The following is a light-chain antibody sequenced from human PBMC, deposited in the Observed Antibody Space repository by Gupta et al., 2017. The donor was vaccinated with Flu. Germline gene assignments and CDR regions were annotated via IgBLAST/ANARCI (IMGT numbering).Light chain of an antibody. V-gene: IGKV3-15*01. J-gene: IGKJ2*03. CDR1: QSVSSN. CDR2: GAS. CDR3: QQNKNWPTVS. Sequence: EIVMTQSPATLSVSPGERATLSCRASQSVSSNLAWYQQKPGQAPRLLIYGASTRDTGIPARFSGSGYGTEFTLTISSRQSEDFAVYYCQQNKNWPTVSFGQGTKLEIK.